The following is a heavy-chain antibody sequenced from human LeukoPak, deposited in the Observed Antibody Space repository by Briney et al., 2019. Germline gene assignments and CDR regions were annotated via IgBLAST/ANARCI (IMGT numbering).Heavy chain of an antibody. CDR1: GGSFSGYH. J-gene: IGHJ6*02. V-gene: IGHV4-34*01. CDR2: SNYRGST. CDR3: SRSGLTGMRQYPRPKNYHYGMDV. Sequence: SETLSLTCAVYGGSFSGYHWSWFRQPPGKGLEWIGESNYRGSTTYNPSHKSRVTISVDTSKNQLSLNLSSATAADTAVYYCSRSGLTGMRQYPRPKNYHYGMDVWSQGTTVTVSS. D-gene: IGHD2-2*02.